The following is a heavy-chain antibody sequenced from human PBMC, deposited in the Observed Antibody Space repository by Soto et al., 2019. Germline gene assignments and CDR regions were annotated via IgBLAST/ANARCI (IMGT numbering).Heavy chain of an antibody. CDR1: GFSFVNYA. V-gene: IGHV3-23*01. Sequence: PGGSLRLSCAASGFSFVNYAMNWVRRAPGKGLEWVSGHSGSGTSTYYADSVKGRFTISRDNSRDTLFLQMNSLTADDTAVYYCAKATTNGGWFNPFDSWGQGALVTVSS. CDR2: HSGSGTST. CDR3: AKATTNGGWFNPFDS. J-gene: IGHJ4*02. D-gene: IGHD6-19*01.